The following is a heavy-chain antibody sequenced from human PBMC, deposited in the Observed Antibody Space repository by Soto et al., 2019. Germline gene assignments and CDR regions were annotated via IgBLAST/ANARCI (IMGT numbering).Heavy chain of an antibody. J-gene: IGHJ5*02. CDR3: AKDSYDILASFYPNWFDP. CDR1: GFSFSNSA. CDR2: ISSDGSKT. Sequence: PGGSLRLSCEASGFSFSNSAMHWVRQAPGKGLEWVAVISSDGSKTYYEDSVTGRLTISRDNSKNTLYLQMNSLRPEDTAVYYCAKDSYDILASFYPNWFDPWGQGTLVTVSS. V-gene: IGHV3-30*18. D-gene: IGHD3-9*01.